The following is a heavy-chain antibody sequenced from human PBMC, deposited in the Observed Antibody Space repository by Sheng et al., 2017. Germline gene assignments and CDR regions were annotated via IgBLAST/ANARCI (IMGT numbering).Heavy chain of an antibody. CDR3: ARISVGSGSPVTAFDI. V-gene: IGHV4-39*07. CDR1: GGSISSSSYY. CDR2: IYYSGST. J-gene: IGHJ3*02. D-gene: IGHD5-12*01. Sequence: QLQLQESGPGLVKPSETLSLTCTVSGGSISSSSYYWGWIRQPPGKGLEWIGSIYYSGSTYYNPSLKSRVTISVDTSKNQFSLKLSSVTAADTAVYYCARISVGSGSPVTAFDIWGQGTMVTVSS.